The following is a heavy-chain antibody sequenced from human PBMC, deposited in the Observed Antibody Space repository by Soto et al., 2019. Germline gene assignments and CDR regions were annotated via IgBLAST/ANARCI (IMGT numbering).Heavy chain of an antibody. Sequence: EVQLVESGGGLVQPGGSLRLSCEPSGFTFSSFWMHWVRQAPGKGLVWVSRINDDGSSTSYAASVKGRFTISRDNAKNTLYLQMNSLRVVDTAVYYCATFWGHWGQGTLVTVAS. CDR3: ATFWGH. CDR2: INDDGSST. CDR1: GFTFSSFW. D-gene: IGHD3-16*01. J-gene: IGHJ4*02. V-gene: IGHV3-74*01.